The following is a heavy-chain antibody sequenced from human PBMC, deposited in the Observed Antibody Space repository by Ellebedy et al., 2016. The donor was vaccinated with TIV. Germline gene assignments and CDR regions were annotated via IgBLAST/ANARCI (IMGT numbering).Heavy chain of an antibody. J-gene: IGHJ3*02. D-gene: IGHD3-22*01. CDR1: GYTLNDYW. CDR3: ARDLGISSTYYYDSSGYSWKVGAFDI. Sequence: ASVKVSCXASGYTLNDYWMHWVRQVPGQGLEWMGMINPSDGGTRYTQRFQDRVTMTRDTSTSTVYMELSSLRSEDTAVYYCARDLGISSTYYYDSSGYSWKVGAFDIWGQGTMVTVSS. V-gene: IGHV1-46*02. CDR2: INPSDGGT.